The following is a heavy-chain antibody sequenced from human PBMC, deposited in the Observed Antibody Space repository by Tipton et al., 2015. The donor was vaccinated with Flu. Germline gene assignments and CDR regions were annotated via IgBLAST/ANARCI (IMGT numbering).Heavy chain of an antibody. CDR2: INQDGSEK. CDR3: VRFAGGS. D-gene: IGHD3-16*01. V-gene: IGHV3-7*01. J-gene: IGHJ5*02. Sequence: SLRLSCAASGFTFSDYYMSWIRQAPGKGLEWVAHINQDGSEKNYVDSVKGRFTISRDNAKNSLYLQMNSLRADDTALYYCVRFAGGSWGQGTLVTVSS. CDR1: GFTFSDYY.